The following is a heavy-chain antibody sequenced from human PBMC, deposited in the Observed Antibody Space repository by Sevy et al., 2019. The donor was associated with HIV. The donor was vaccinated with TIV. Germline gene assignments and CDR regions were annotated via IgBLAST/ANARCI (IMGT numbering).Heavy chain of an antibody. J-gene: IGHJ4*02. D-gene: IGHD6-19*01. Sequence: GGSLRLSCAASGFTFSSYGMHWVRQAPGKGLEWVAVIWYDGSNKYYADSVKGPFTISRDNSKNTLYLQMNSLRAEDTAVSDCAKDWGGGWIIRRGRDYWGQGTLVTVSS. CDR3: AKDWGGGWIIRRGRDY. CDR2: IWYDGSNK. CDR1: GFTFSSYG. V-gene: IGHV3-33*06.